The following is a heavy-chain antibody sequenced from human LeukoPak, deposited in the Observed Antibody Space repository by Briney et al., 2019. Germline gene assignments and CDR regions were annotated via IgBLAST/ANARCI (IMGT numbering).Heavy chain of an antibody. CDR3: PSLAAAGTVYYYYGMDV. CDR2: IKQDGSEK. Sequence: PGGSLRLSCAASGFTSSSYWMSWVRQAPGKGLEWVANIKQDGSEKYYVDSVTGRFTISRDNAKNPLYLQMNSLRAEDTAVYCSPSLAAAGTVYYYYGMDVWGQGTTVTVSS. D-gene: IGHD6-13*01. CDR1: GFTSSSYW. V-gene: IGHV3-7*01. J-gene: IGHJ6*02.